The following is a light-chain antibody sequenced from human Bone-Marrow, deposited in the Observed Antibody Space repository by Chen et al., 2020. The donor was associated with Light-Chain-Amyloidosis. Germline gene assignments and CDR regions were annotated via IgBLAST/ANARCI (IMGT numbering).Light chain of an antibody. Sequence: AMPHPASASRSPGPPITLSPTRASSYVGGYNYVYWYQQHPGKAPKLMIYEVSKRPSGVPDRFSGSKSGNTASLTVSGLQAEDEADYYCCAYAGSSCHWVFGGGTKLTVL. V-gene: IGLV2-8*01. CDR3: CAYAGSSCHWV. J-gene: IGLJ3*02. CDR2: EVS. CDR1: SSYVGGYNY.